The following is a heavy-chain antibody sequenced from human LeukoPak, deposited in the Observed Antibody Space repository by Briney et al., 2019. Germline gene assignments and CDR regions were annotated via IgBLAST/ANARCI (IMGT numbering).Heavy chain of an antibody. CDR3: ARVRPAYYYGSGSYHSAFDI. CDR1: GYTFTSYA. Sequence: ASVKVSCKASGYTFTSYAMHWVRQAPGQRLEWMGWINAGNGNTKYSQKFQGRVTITRDTSASTAYMELSSLRSEDTAVYYCARVRPAYYYGSGSYHSAFDIWGQGTMVTVSS. D-gene: IGHD3-10*01. CDR2: INAGNGNT. J-gene: IGHJ3*02. V-gene: IGHV1-3*01.